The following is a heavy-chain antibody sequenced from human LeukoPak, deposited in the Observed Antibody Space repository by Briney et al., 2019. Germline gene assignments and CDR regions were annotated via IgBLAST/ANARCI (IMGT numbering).Heavy chain of an antibody. J-gene: IGHJ5*02. CDR2: ISDNGGST. CDR3: AKARFGSGWYDN. CDR1: GFTFSSYA. D-gene: IGHD6-19*01. Sequence: GGSLRLSRAASGFTFSSYAMSWVRQAPGKGLEWASVISDNGGSTYYADSVKGRFTISRDNSKNMLYLQMNSLRVEDTAVYYCAKARFGSGWYDNWGQGTLVTVSS. V-gene: IGHV3-23*01.